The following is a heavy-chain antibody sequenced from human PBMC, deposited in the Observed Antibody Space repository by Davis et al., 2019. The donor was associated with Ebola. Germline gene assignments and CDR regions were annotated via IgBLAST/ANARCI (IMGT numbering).Heavy chain of an antibody. CDR1: GGTFSSYA. J-gene: IGHJ5*01. CDR2: IIPIFGTA. D-gene: IGHD1-7*01. V-gene: IGHV1-69*13. CDR3: ARDPSRRDLNYALGWFDS. Sequence: SVKVSCKASGGTFSSYAISWVRQAPGQGLEWMGGIIPIFGTANYAQKFQGLVAISAEESTSTAFLELHSLKSEDTAMYYCARDPSRRDLNYALGWFDSWGQGTLITVSS.